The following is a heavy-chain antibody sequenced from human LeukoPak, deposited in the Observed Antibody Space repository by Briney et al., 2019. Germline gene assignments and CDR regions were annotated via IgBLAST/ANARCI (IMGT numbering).Heavy chain of an antibody. Sequence: SETLSLTCTVSGYSISSGYYWGWIRQPPGKGLEWIGSIYHSGSTYYNPSLKRRVTISVDTSKNQFSLKLSSVTAADTAVYYCARDWADYVWGSYRYTGYYFDYWGQGTLVTVSA. J-gene: IGHJ4*02. CDR1: GYSISSGYY. D-gene: IGHD3-16*02. CDR3: ARDWADYVWGSYRYTGYYFDY. CDR2: IYHSGST. V-gene: IGHV4-38-2*02.